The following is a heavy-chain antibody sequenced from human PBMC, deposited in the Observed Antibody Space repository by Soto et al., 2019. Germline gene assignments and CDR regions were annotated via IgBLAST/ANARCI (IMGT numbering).Heavy chain of an antibody. Sequence: ASVEVSCKASGYTFTSYGISWVRQAPGQGLEWMGWISAYNGNTNYAQKVQDRLTMTTDTSTSTAYMELRSLRSDDTAVYYCARAPYDSSGYYYYYWGQGTLVTVSS. CDR2: ISAYNGNT. V-gene: IGHV1-18*01. J-gene: IGHJ4*02. D-gene: IGHD3-22*01. CDR3: ARAPYDSSGYYYYY. CDR1: GYTFTSYG.